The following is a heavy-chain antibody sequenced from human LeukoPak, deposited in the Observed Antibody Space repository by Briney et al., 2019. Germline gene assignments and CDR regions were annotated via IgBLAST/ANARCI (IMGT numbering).Heavy chain of an antibody. J-gene: IGHJ4*02. D-gene: IGHD3-10*01. V-gene: IGHV1-2*02. CDR2: IKPNSGGT. Sequence: GASVKVSCKASGYTFTGYYMHWVRQAPGQGLEWMGWIKPNSGGTNYAQKFQGRVTMTRDTSISTAYMELSRLRSDDTAVYYCARDRKAVYYYGSGPYWGYWGQGTLVTVSS. CDR1: GYTFTGYY. CDR3: ARDRKAVYYYGSGPYWGY.